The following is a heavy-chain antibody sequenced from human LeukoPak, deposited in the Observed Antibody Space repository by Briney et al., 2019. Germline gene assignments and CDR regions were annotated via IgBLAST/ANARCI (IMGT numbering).Heavy chain of an antibody. D-gene: IGHD5-12*01. Sequence: ASVKVSCKASGYTFTSYAMHWVRQAPGQRLEWMGWINAGNGNTKYSQKFQGRVTITRDTSASTAYMELSSLRSEDTAVYYCARDHNIVAPFDYWGQGTLVTVSS. CDR1: GYTFTSYA. CDR2: INAGNGNT. V-gene: IGHV1-3*01. J-gene: IGHJ4*02. CDR3: ARDHNIVAPFDY.